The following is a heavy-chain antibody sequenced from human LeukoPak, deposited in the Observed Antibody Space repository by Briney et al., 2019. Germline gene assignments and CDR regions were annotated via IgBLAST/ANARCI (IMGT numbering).Heavy chain of an antibody. CDR3: ARRYYYGSGSYYDY. CDR2: INHSGST. J-gene: IGHJ4*02. Sequence: SETLSLTCAVYGGSFSGYYWSWIRQPPGKGLEWIGEINHSGSTYYNPSLKSRVTISVDTSKNQFSLKLNSVTAADTAVYYCARRYYYGSGSYYDYWGQGTLVTVSS. D-gene: IGHD3-10*01. V-gene: IGHV4-34*01. CDR1: GGSFSGYY.